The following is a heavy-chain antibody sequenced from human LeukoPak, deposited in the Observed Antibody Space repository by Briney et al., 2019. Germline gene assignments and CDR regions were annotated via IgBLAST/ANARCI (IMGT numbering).Heavy chain of an antibody. J-gene: IGHJ6*02. CDR3: ARAPVVVVVDTPHYYYGMDV. CDR1: DYTFSSYG. D-gene: IGHD2-15*01. CDR2: INPNSGVT. V-gene: IGHV1-2*02. Sequence: ASVKVSCKASDYTFSSYGISWVRQAPGQVLEWMGWINPNSGVTYYVQKFQGRVTMTRDTSISTAYMELSRLRSDDTAVYYCARAPVVVVVDTPHYYYGMDVWGQGTTVTVSS.